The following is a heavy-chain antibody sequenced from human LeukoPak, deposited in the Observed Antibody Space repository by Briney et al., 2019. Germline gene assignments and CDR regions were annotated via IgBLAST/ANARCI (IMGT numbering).Heavy chain of an antibody. J-gene: IGHJ6*03. D-gene: IGHD3-10*01. V-gene: IGHV4-34*01. CDR3: ARVGDLFGAHRVRGLPPDYYYMDV. CDR2: INHSGSS. CDR1: GGSITDYF. Sequence: SETLSLTCALSGGSITDYFYNWVRQSPGKGLEWIGEINHSGSSTYNPSLKSRVIISVDTSKNQFSLRLTSVTAADTGVYYCARVGDLFGAHRVRGLPPDYYYMDVWGKGTMVTVSS.